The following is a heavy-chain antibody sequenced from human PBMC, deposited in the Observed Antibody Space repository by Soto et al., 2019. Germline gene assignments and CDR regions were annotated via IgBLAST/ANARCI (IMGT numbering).Heavy chain of an antibody. CDR3: ARDRLEYNWNDGYDLDY. D-gene: IGHD1-1*01. CDR1: GYTFTSYG. Sequence: GASVKVSCKASGYTFTSYGISWVRQAPGQGLEWMGWISAYNGKKNYAQKLQGRVTMTTDTSTSTAYMELRSLRSDDTAVYYCARDRLEYNWNDGYDLDYWGQGTLVTVSS. CDR2: ISAYNGKK. V-gene: IGHV1-18*01. J-gene: IGHJ4*02.